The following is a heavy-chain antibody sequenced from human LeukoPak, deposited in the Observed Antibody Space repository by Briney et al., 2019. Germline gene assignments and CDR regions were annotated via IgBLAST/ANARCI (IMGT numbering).Heavy chain of an antibody. CDR3: AREAVSGWYDYFDY. J-gene: IGHJ4*02. CDR2: ISYSGST. V-gene: IGHV4-59*01. D-gene: IGHD6-19*01. CDR1: GGSISSDY. Sequence: SESLSLTCTVSGGSISSDYWSWIRQPPGKGLEWIGYISYSGSTNYNPSLRSRVTISVDTSKNQFSLKLSSVTAADTAVYYCAREAVSGWYDYFDYWGQGTLVTVSS.